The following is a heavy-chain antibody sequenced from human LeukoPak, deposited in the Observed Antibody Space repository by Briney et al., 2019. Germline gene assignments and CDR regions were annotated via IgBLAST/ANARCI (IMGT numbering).Heavy chain of an antibody. J-gene: IGHJ4*02. CDR2: VNYSGST. D-gene: IGHD2-15*01. CDR3: ARDRGGFTYGEYYFDY. CDR1: GGSVSNDNHC. Sequence: SETLSLTCTVSGGSVSNDNHCWSWIRQPPGKGLEWIGYVNYSGSTKYNPSLKSRVSISADTSRSQVSLKLSSVAAADTAVYYCARDRGGFTYGEYYFDYWGQGSLVTVSS. V-gene: IGHV4-61*01.